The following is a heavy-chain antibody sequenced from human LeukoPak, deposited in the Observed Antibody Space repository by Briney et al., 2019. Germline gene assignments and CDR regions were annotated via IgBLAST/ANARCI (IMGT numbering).Heavy chain of an antibody. Sequence: SETLSLTXTVSGGSISSGSYYWSWIRQPAGEGLEWIGRIYTSGSTNYNPSLKSRVTISVDTAKNQFSLKLGSVTAADTAAYYCARDRSMIVTNWGQGTLVTVSS. V-gene: IGHV4-61*02. CDR1: GGSISSGSYY. CDR3: ARDRSMIVTN. D-gene: IGHD3-22*01. CDR2: IYTSGST. J-gene: IGHJ4*02.